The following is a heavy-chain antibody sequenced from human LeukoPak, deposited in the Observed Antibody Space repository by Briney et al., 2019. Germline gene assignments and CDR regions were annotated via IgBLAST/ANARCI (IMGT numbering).Heavy chain of an antibody. Sequence: GGSLRLSCAASGFTFSSYAMSWVRQAPGKGLEWVSAISGSGGSTYYADSVKGRFTISRDNSKNTLYLQMNSLRAEDTAVYYCAKEASEGTFYSYGFEGDYWGQGTLVTVSS. D-gene: IGHD5-18*01. CDR1: GFTFSSYA. J-gene: IGHJ4*02. V-gene: IGHV3-23*01. CDR2: ISGSGGST. CDR3: AKEASEGTFYSYGFEGDY.